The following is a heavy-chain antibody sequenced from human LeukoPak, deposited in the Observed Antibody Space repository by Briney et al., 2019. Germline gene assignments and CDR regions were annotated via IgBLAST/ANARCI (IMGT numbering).Heavy chain of an antibody. CDR1: GFTFSSYG. Sequence: GGSLRLSCAASGFTFSSYGMHWVRQAPGKGLEWVAFIRYDGSNKYYADSVKGRFTISRDNSKNTLYLQMNSLRAEDTAVYYCAKGRTVYDSSGYLDYWGRGTLVTVSS. D-gene: IGHD3-22*01. J-gene: IGHJ4*02. CDR3: AKGRTVYDSSGYLDY. V-gene: IGHV3-30*02. CDR2: IRYDGSNK.